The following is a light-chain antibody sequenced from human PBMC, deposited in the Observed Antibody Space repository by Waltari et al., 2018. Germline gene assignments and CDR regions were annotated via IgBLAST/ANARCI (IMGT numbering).Light chain of an antibody. J-gene: IGKJ2*01. Sequence: DIVMTQSPDSLAVSLGERATLHCKSSQPVLYSANNKNYLPWYQQKPGQPPKLLIFLASTRESGVPDRFSGSGSGTDFTLTISSLQAEDVAVYYCHQFYVAPHTFGQGTRLVIK. CDR1: QPVLYSANNKNY. V-gene: IGKV4-1*01. CDR2: LAS. CDR3: HQFYVAPHT.